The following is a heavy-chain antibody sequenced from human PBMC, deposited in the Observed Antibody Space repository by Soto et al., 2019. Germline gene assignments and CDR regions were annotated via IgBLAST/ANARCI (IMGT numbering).Heavy chain of an antibody. J-gene: IGHJ4*02. CDR1: GGSVSGFY. CDR2: LYYSGST. CDR3: ARGIAGATTPFDH. D-gene: IGHD1-26*01. Sequence: QVQLQESGPGLVRPSETLSLTCAVSGGSVSGFYCSWVRQPPGKGLEWIGCLYYSGSTNYSPSLRSRVTISQDTSNNQLSLKVNSVTAADTAVYYCARGIAGATTPFDHWGQGTLVTVS. V-gene: IGHV4-59*02.